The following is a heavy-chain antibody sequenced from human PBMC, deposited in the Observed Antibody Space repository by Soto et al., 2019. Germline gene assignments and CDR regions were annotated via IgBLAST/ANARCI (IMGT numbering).Heavy chain of an antibody. J-gene: IGHJ4*03. V-gene: IGHV1-2*06. Sequence: ASVKVSCKPSGYIFTGSFIHWVRQTPGQGLQWMGRITPNSGDTNYGQTFQGRVTFTTDTSTRTAYMELSGLRSDDTALYYGGKWGYGSNSLEFWCHVTLVTVSS. CDR1: GYIFTGSF. CDR2: ITPNSGDT. D-gene: IGHD4-17*01. CDR3: GKWGYGSNSLEF.